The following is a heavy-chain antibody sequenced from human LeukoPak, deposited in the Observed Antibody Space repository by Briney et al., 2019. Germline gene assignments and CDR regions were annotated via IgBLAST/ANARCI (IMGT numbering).Heavy chain of an antibody. CDR1: GGTFGSYV. J-gene: IGHJ2*01. Sequence: GASVKVSCKASGGTFGSYVISWVRQAPGQGLEWMGGIIPIFGTAHYAQKFQGRLTITADESTGTVYMEMSSLRSEDTAMYYRAKEGDTALVTGYFDLWGRGTLVTVSS. CDR2: IIPIFGTA. D-gene: IGHD5-18*01. CDR3: AKEGDTALVTGYFDL. V-gene: IGHV1-69*01.